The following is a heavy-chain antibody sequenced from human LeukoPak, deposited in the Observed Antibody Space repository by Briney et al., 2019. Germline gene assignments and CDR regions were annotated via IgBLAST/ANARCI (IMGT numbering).Heavy chain of an antibody. Sequence: SETLSLTCSVSGDSISSGDFFWSWIRQHPGKGLEWIGYIYYTGSTDYNPSLESRVTMSLDTFKSQFSLRLSSVSAADTAVYFCAAETAAAGTFDYWGQGALVTVSS. CDR1: GDSISSGDFF. V-gene: IGHV4-31*03. CDR2: IYYTGST. D-gene: IGHD6-13*01. J-gene: IGHJ4*02. CDR3: AAETAAAGTFDY.